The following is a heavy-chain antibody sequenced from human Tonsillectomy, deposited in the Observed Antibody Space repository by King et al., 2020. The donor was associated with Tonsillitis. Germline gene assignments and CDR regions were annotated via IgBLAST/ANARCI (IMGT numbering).Heavy chain of an antibody. CDR1: GGSISSGGYY. J-gene: IGHJ6*02. CDR2: IYYSGST. V-gene: IGHV4-31*03. Sequence: QLQESGPGLVKPSQTLSLTCTVSGGSISSGGYYWSWIRQHPGKGLEWIGYIYYSGSTYYNPSLKSRVTISVDTSKNQFFLKLSSVTAADTAVYYCAGEGQQPGNGMDVWGQGTPVTVSS. CDR3: AGEGQQPGNGMDV. D-gene: IGHD6-13*01.